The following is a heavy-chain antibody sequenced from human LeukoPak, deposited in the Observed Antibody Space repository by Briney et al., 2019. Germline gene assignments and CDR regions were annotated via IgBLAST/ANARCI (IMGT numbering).Heavy chain of an antibody. V-gene: IGHV4-39*01. CDR1: DGSISSSSSY. J-gene: IGHJ4*02. CDR3: ARLRIGGAGQTDY. D-gene: IGHD6-13*01. CDR2: IYYSGST. Sequence: PSETLSLTCTVSDGSISSSSSYWGWIRQSPGKGLEWIGSIYYSGSTYYNPSLKSRVIISVDTSKNQFSLKLSSVTATDTAVYYGARLRIGGAGQTDYWGLGTLVTVSS.